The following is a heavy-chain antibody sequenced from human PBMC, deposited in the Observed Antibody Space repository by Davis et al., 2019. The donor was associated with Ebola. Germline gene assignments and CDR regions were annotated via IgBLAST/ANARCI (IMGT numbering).Heavy chain of an antibody. Sequence: PGGSLRLSCGGSGFTFDDYTMHWVRQAPGKGLEWVSLISWDGRTTYYADFVKGRFTISRDNSNNSLYLHKNSLTPEDSALYYCALGTAVITPLDFWGQGFLVTVSS. V-gene: IGHV3-43*01. CDR2: ISWDGRTT. D-gene: IGHD1-14*01. CDR3: ALGTAVITPLDF. CDR1: GFTFDDYT. J-gene: IGHJ4*02.